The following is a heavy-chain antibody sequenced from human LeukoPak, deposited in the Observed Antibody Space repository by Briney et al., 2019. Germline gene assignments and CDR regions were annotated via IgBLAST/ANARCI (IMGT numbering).Heavy chain of an antibody. D-gene: IGHD2-2*01. CDR1: GFTFSNYD. Sequence: GGSLRLSCAASGFTFSNYDMGWVRRAPGKGLQWVSVISGGGDITYYADSVKGRFTISRDNSKNTLFLQMNSLRAEDTAVYYCAKVSCASSSCPNDYWGQGTLVTVSS. CDR3: AKVSCASSSCPNDY. V-gene: IGHV3-23*01. J-gene: IGHJ4*02. CDR2: ISGGGDIT.